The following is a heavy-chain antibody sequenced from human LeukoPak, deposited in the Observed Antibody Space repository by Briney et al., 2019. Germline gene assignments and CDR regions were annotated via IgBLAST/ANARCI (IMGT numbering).Heavy chain of an antibody. V-gene: IGHV4-34*01. J-gene: IGHJ5*02. Sequence: SETLSLTCAVYGGSFSGYYWSWIRQPPGKGLEWIGQMNHSGSTNYNPSLKSRVTISVDTSKNQFSLKLSSVTAADTAVYYCARGYCSGGSCYSFRWFDPWGQGTLVTVSS. CDR1: GGSFSGYY. D-gene: IGHD2-15*01. CDR2: MNHSGST. CDR3: ARGYCSGGSCYSFRWFDP.